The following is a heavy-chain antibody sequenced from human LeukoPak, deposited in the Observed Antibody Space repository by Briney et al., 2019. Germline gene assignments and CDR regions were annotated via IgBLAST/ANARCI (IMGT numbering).Heavy chain of an antibody. CDR3: TRTFTGAHYYYIPV. CDR1: GDSITPYY. D-gene: IGHD7-27*01. Sequence: SETLSLTCTVSGDSITPYYWSWIRQSPGGSLEYIGFISDTGTTNYNPSLRGRVSISVDMSKSQFSLKLKSVTAADSAIYYCTRTFTGAHYYYIPVWGAGTTVTVSS. J-gene: IGHJ6*03. CDR2: ISDTGTT. V-gene: IGHV4-59*08.